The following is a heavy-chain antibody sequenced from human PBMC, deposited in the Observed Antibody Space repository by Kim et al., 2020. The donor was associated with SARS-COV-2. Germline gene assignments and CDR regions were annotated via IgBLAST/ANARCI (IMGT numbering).Heavy chain of an antibody. CDR1: GFTFSSYA. D-gene: IGHD6-19*01. CDR2: ISGSGGST. CDR3: AKSGGKVGWYEFTGRYFDY. J-gene: IGHJ4*02. Sequence: GGSRRLSCAASGFTFSSYAMSWVRQAPGKGLEWVSAISGSGGSTYYADSVKGRFTISRDNSKNTLYLQMNSLRAEDTAVYYCAKSGGKVGWYEFTGRYFDYWGQGTLVTVSS. V-gene: IGHV3-23*01.